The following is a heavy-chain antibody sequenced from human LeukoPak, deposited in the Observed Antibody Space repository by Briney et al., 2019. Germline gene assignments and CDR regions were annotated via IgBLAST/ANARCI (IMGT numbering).Heavy chain of an antibody. CDR2: INPNSGGA. V-gene: IGHV1-2*02. J-gene: IGHJ4*02. D-gene: IGHD3-3*01. Sequence: ASVKVSCKASGYTFTGYYMHWVRQAPGQGLEGMGWINPNSGGANYAQKFQGRVTMTRDTSISTAYMELSRLRSDDTAVYYCARVRFLEWPEAFDYWGQGTLVTVSS. CDR3: ARVRFLEWPEAFDY. CDR1: GYTFTGYY.